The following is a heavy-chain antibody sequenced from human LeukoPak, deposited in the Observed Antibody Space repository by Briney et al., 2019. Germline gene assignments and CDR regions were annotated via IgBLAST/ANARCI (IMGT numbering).Heavy chain of an antibody. CDR1: GGSFSGYL. Sequence: PSETLSLTCGVYGGSFSGYLWNWIRQPPGKGLEWIGYIYYSGSTEYNPSLKSRVTISIDTSKNQFSLKLSSVTAADTAVYYCARNVYNYGNYYYMDVWGKGTTVTVSS. CDR3: ARNVYNYGNYYYMDV. CDR2: IYYSGST. D-gene: IGHD5-18*01. V-gene: IGHV4-59*01. J-gene: IGHJ6*03.